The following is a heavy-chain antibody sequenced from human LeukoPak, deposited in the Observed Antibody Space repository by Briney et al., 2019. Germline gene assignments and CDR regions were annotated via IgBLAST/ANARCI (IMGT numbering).Heavy chain of an antibody. J-gene: IGHJ6*03. V-gene: IGHV3-48*01. CDR2: ISGNSSTI. D-gene: IGHD3-10*01. CDR3: ARDQGSGINYYYYYMDV. Sequence: TGGSLRLSCAASGFTFSSYCMTWVRQAPGKGLEWVSYISGNSSTIYYADSVKGRFTISRDNAKNSLYLQVNSLRAEDTAVYYCARDQGSGINYYYYYMDVWGKGTTVTVSS. CDR1: GFTFSSYC.